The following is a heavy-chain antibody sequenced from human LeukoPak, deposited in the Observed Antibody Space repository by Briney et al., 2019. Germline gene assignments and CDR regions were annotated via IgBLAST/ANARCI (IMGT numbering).Heavy chain of an antibody. Sequence: ASVKVSCKASGYTFTGYYMHWVRQAPGQGLEWMRWINPNSGGTNYAQKFQGRVTMTRDTSISTAYMELSRLRSDDTAVYYCATGNDYGDYVGDYWGQGTLVTVSS. CDR2: INPNSGGT. J-gene: IGHJ4*02. V-gene: IGHV1-2*02. CDR3: ATGNDYGDYVGDY. CDR1: GYTFTGYY. D-gene: IGHD4-17*01.